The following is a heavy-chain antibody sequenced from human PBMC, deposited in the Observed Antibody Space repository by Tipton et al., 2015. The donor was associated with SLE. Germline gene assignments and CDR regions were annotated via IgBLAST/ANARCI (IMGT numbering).Heavy chain of an antibody. D-gene: IGHD7-27*01. CDR3: ARQTDLGTFDI. CDR1: GYIFTNYW. CDR2: VYPGDSDA. Sequence: QSGAEVKKPGESLKLSCKASGYIFTNYWIGWVRQMPGKGLEWMGFVYPGDSDARYSPSFQGRVTISADRSISTAYLQCSLKASDTAMYYCARQTDLGTFDIWGQGTMVTVSS. V-gene: IGHV5-51*01. J-gene: IGHJ3*02.